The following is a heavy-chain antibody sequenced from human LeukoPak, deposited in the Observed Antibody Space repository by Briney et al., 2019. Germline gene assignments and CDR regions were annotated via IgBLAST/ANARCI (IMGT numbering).Heavy chain of an antibody. J-gene: IGHJ4*02. V-gene: IGHV3-66*01. D-gene: IGHD3-10*01. CDR2: IYRDGTT. CDR1: GFTVSSNY. CDR3: ARELLDSGDY. Sequence: GGSLRLSCAASGFTVSSNYLSWVRQAPGKGLEWVSFIYRDGTTYYADSVKGRFTISGDNSKNTLYLQMNSLRADDTAVYYCARELLDSGDYWGQGTLVTVSS.